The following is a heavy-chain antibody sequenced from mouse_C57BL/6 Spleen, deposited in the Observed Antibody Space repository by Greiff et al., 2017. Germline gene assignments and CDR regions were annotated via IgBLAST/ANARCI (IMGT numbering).Heavy chain of an antibody. CDR2: IDPSDSET. CDR3: ARERYGSSYWYFEV. D-gene: IGHD1-1*01. Sequence: QVQLQQPGAELVRPGSSVKLSCKASGYTFTSYWMHWVKQRPIQGLEWIGNIDPSDSETHYNQKFKDKATLTVDKSSSTAYMQLSSLTSEDSAVYYCARERYGSSYWYFEVWGTGTTVTVSS. J-gene: IGHJ1*03. CDR1: GYTFTSYW. V-gene: IGHV1-52*01.